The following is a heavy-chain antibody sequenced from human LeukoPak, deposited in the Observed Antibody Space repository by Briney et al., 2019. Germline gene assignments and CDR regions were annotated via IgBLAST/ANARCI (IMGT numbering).Heavy chain of an antibody. CDR3: AKAPVTSCRGAYCYPFDY. D-gene: IGHD2-21*01. J-gene: IGHJ4*02. V-gene: IGHV3-23*01. Sequence: GGSLRLSCVASGFTFSTYGMSWVRQAPGKGLEWVSAITGSGGSTYYADSVRGRFTISRDSSKNTLYLQMNSLRAEDAAVYYCAKAPVTSCRGAYCYPFDYWGQGTLVTVSS. CDR2: ITGSGGST. CDR1: GFTFSTYG.